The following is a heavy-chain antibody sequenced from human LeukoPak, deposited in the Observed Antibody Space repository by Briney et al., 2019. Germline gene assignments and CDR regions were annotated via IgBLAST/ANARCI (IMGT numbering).Heavy chain of an antibody. D-gene: IGHD3-22*01. Sequence: GGSLRLSCSASGFTFSNFPMHWVRQAPGKGLEYVSAVSSDGGSTYYADSVRGRFTISRDNSKNTLSLQMGSLRAEDTAVYYCVKAILFGSVSCYADWGQGTLVTVSS. V-gene: IGHV3-64D*09. CDR1: GFTFSNFP. CDR3: VKAILFGSVSCYAD. J-gene: IGHJ4*02. CDR2: VSSDGGST.